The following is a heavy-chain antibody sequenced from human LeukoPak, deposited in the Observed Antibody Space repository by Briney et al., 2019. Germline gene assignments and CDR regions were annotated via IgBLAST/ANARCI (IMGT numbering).Heavy chain of an antibody. D-gene: IGHD3-10*01. V-gene: IGHV4-34*01. CDR1: GGSFSGYY. Sequence: TSETLSLTCAVYGGSFSGYYWSWIRQPPGKGLEWIGEINHSGSTNYNPSLKSRVTISVDTSKNQFSLKLSSVTAADTAVYYCAEDYGSGSYWGFDPWGQGTLVTVSS. J-gene: IGHJ5*02. CDR2: INHSGST. CDR3: AEDYGSGSYWGFDP.